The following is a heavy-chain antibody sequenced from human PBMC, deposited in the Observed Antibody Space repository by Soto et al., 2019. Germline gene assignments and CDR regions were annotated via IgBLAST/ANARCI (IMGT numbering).Heavy chain of an antibody. V-gene: IGHV3-30*18. J-gene: IGHJ6*02. D-gene: IGHD6-19*01. CDR3: AKFEAVAGDYYYGMDV. CDR2: ISYDGSNK. CDR1: VFTFSSYG. Sequence: QVQLVESGGGVVQPGRSLRLSCAASVFTFSSYGMHWVRQAPGKGLEWVAVISYDGSNKYYADSVKGRFTISRDNSKNTLYLQMNSLRAEDTAVYYCAKFEAVAGDYYYGMDVWGQGTTVTVSS.